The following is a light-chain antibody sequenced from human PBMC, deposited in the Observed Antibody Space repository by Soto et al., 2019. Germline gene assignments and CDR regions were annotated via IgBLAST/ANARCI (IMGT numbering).Light chain of an antibody. V-gene: IGKV4-1*01. Sequence: DIVMTQSPDSLAVSLGERATINCKSSQSVLYSTNNKNYLAWYQQKPGQPPKLLIYWASTRESGVPDRFSGSGSGTDFPLTINTLQAEDVAVYFCQQYYGTPYTFGQGTKL. CDR3: QQYYGTPYT. CDR2: WAS. J-gene: IGKJ2*01. CDR1: QSVLYSTNNKNY.